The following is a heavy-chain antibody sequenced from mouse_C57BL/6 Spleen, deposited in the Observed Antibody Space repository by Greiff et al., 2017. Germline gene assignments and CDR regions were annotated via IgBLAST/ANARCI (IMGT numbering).Heavy chain of an antibody. J-gene: IGHJ2*01. V-gene: IGHV2-2*01. CDR2: IWSGGST. D-gene: IGHD4-1*01. Sequence: VKLQESGPGLVQPSQSLSITCTVSGFSLTSYGVHWVRQSPGKGLEWLGVIWSGGSTDYNAAFISRLSISKDNSKSQVFFKMNSLQADDTARYYCAKANWEYYYDYWGQGTTLTVSS. CDR3: AKANWEYYYDY. CDR1: GFSLTSYG.